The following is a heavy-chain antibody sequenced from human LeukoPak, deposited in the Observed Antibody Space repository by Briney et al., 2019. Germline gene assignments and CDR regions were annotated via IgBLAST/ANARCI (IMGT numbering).Heavy chain of an antibody. CDR1: GYTFTSYY. CDR3: ARSLRLGMNSDY. D-gene: IGHD7-27*01. Sequence: ASVKVSCNASGYTFTSYYMHWMRQAPGQGLEWMGIINPSGGSTSYAQKFQGRVTMTRDTSTSTVYIQLISLRSEDTAVYYCARSLRLGMNSDYWGQGTLVTVSS. CDR2: INPSGGST. V-gene: IGHV1-46*01. J-gene: IGHJ4*02.